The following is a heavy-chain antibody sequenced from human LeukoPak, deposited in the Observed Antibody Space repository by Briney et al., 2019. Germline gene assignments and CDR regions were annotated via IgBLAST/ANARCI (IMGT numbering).Heavy chain of an antibody. CDR1: GFTFSSYS. D-gene: IGHD3-22*01. CDR3: AREPYDSSGYYYVPDAFDI. Sequence: GGSLRLSCAASGFTFSSYSMNWVRQAPGKGLEWVSSISSSSSYIYYADSVKGRFTISRDNAKNSLYLQMNSLRAEDTAVYYCAREPYDSSGYYYVPDAFDIWGQGTMVTVSS. V-gene: IGHV3-21*01. J-gene: IGHJ3*02. CDR2: ISSSSSYI.